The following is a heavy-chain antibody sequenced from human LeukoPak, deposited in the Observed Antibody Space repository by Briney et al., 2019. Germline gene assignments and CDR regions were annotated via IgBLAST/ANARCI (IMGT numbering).Heavy chain of an antibody. Sequence: EASVKVSCKASGYTFTTYDISWVRQAPGQGLEWMGWISAYNGNTKYAQKFQGRVTMTTDTSTSTAYVELRSLRSDDTAVYYCARDRYDYDSSGYYYGDYWGQGTLVTVSS. CDR1: GYTFTTYD. D-gene: IGHD3-22*01. J-gene: IGHJ4*02. CDR3: ARDRYDYDSSGYYYGDY. CDR2: ISAYNGNT. V-gene: IGHV1-18*01.